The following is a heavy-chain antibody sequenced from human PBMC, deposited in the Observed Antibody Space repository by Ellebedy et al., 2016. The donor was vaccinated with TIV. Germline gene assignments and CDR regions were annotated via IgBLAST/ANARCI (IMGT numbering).Heavy chain of an antibody. J-gene: IGHJ4*02. CDR3: ARMLPGRLEE. Sequence: MPSETLSLTCNVPGGSTYSYYWSWIRQPPGKGLEWIGYMHYNGDSNYNPALKSPVTMSVDTSKNQFSLKVFSVTAADTALYYCARMLPGRLEEWGQGILVTVSS. V-gene: IGHV4-59*08. CDR1: GGSTYSYY. D-gene: IGHD1-14*01. CDR2: MHYNGDS.